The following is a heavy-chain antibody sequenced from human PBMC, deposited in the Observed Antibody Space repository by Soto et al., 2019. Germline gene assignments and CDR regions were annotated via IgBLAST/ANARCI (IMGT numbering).Heavy chain of an antibody. CDR3: ARLWSGYLDWFDP. D-gene: IGHD3-3*01. CDR1: GGSIRHSSFY. V-gene: IGHV4-39*01. CDR2: IYYSGTT. Sequence: PSETLSLTCTVSGGSIRHSSFYWGWLRQPPGKGLDWIGTIYYSGTTYYNPSLKSRVTISVDTSKNQFSLKLSSVTAADTAMYYCARLWSGYLDWFDPWGQGTLVTVSS. J-gene: IGHJ5*02.